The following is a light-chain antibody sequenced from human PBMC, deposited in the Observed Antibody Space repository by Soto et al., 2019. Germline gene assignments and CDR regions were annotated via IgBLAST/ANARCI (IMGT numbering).Light chain of an antibody. J-gene: IGKJ1*01. CDR3: QEYNTWPWT. Sequence: DIQVTQSPSSLSASVGDRVTITCRASQSISTYLNWYQQRPGKAPQVLIYAASTLQSGAPSRFSGSGSGTDFTLTISSLQPEDSAVYYCQEYNTWPWTFGQGTKVDIK. V-gene: IGKV1-39*02. CDR2: AAS. CDR1: QSISTY.